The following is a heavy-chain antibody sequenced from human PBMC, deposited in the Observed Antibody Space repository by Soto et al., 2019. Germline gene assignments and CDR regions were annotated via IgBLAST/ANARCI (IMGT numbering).Heavy chain of an antibody. CDR3: ARVVPGAEAWFGP. J-gene: IGHJ5*02. CDR1: GYTFSNYG. Sequence: ASVKVSCKTSGYTFSNYGITWVRQAPGQPLEWLGWISLYSDGTNYAQKFQGRVSMTTDTSTTTAYMELRSLRSDDTAAYYCARVVPGAEAWFGPWGQGTLVTVSS. D-gene: IGHD2-2*01. CDR2: ISLYSDGT. V-gene: IGHV1-18*01.